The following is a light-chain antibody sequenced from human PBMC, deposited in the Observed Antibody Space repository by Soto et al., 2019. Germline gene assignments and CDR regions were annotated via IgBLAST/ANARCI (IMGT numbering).Light chain of an antibody. CDR1: QSISRW. V-gene: IGKV1-5*01. J-gene: IGKJ5*01. CDR2: DAS. Sequence: DIQMTQSPSTLSASVGDRVTIAFRASQSISRWLDWYQQKPGKAPKLLIYDASSLESGVPSRFSGSGSGTEFTLTISSLQPDDFATYYCQQYNSYLITFGQGTRLEIK. CDR3: QQYNSYLIT.